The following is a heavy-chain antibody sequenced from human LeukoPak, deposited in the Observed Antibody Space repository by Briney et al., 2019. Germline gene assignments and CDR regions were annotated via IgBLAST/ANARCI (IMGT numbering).Heavy chain of an antibody. D-gene: IGHD6-19*01. V-gene: IGHV3-49*03. CDR1: GFTFSDYY. J-gene: IGHJ4*02. Sequence: PGGSLRLSCAASGFTFSDYYMSWIRQAPGKGLEWVGFIRSKAYGGTTEYAASVKGRFTISRDDSKSIAYLQMNSLKTEDTAVYYCTSPVAGYWGQGTLVTVSS. CDR3: TSPVAGY. CDR2: IRSKAYGGTT.